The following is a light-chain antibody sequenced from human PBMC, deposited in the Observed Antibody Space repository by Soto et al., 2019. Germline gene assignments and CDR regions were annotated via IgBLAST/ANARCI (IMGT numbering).Light chain of an antibody. CDR3: QQYKNYLT. J-gene: IGKJ3*01. CDR2: GAS. V-gene: IGKV1-5*01. CDR1: QSISTW. Sequence: DIQMTQSPSTLSASVGDRVTITCRASQSISTWLAWYQQKPGKATKVLIYGASSLESGVPSRFSGSGSGTEFTFTISSLQPDDFATYYCQQYKNYLTFGPGTKVDIK.